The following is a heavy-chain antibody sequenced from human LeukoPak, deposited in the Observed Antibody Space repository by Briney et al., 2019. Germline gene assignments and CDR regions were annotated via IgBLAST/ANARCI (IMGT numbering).Heavy chain of an antibody. D-gene: IGHD3-10*01. CDR1: DYYISSGHY. CDR2: IYYSGST. V-gene: IGHV4-38-2*02. CDR3: ARMYYYGSGSYYIPVDYYYYYGMDV. J-gene: IGHJ6*02. Sequence: PSETLSLTCTVSDYYISSGHYWGWIRQPPGKGLEWIGSIYYSGSTYYNPSLKSRVTISVDTSKNQFSLKLSSVTAADTAVYYCARMYYYGSGSYYIPVDYYYYYGMDVWGQGTTVTVSS.